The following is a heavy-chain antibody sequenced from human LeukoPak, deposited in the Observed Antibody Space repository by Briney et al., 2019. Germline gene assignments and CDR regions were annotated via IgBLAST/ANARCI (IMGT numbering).Heavy chain of an antibody. CDR1: GGSFSGYY. CDR2: INHSGST. Sequence: SETLSLTCAVYGGSFSGYYWSWIRQPPGKGLEWVGEINHSGSTNYNPSLKSRVTISVDTSKTQFSLKLSSVTAADTAVYYCAVDSGSYGGIDYWGQGTLVTVSS. CDR3: AVDSGSYGGIDY. J-gene: IGHJ4*02. V-gene: IGHV4-34*01. D-gene: IGHD1-26*01.